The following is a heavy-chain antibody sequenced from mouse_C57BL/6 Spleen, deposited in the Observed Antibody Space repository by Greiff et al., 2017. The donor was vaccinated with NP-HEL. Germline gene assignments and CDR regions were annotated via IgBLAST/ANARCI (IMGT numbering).Heavy chain of an antibody. Sequence: EVQLVESEGGLVQPGSSMKLSCTASGFTFSDYYMAWVRQVPEKGLEWVANINYDGSSTYYLDSLKSRFIISRDNAKNILYLQMSSLKSEDTATYYCARENYYGSSYLWFAYWGQGTLVTVSA. CDR3: ARENYYGSSYLWFAY. CDR1: GFTFSDYY. D-gene: IGHD1-1*01. CDR2: INYDGSST. J-gene: IGHJ3*01. V-gene: IGHV5-16*01.